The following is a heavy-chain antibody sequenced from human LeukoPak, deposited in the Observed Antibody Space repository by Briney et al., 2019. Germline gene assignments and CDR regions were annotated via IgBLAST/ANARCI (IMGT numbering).Heavy chain of an antibody. J-gene: IGHJ5*02. D-gene: IGHD3-10*01. CDR1: GYTFTSYG. CDR3: AREERIYYYGSGSYRLDP. V-gene: IGHV1-18*01. Sequence: ASVKVSCKASGYTFTSYGISWVRQAPGQGLEWMGWISAYNGNTNYAQKLQGRVTMTTDTSTSTAYMELRSLRSDDTAVYYCAREERIYYYGSGSYRLDPWGQGTLVTVSS. CDR2: ISAYNGNT.